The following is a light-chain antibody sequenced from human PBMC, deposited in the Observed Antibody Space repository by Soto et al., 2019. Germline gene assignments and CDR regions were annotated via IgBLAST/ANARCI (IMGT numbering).Light chain of an antibody. CDR2: DIS. CDR1: QSVAGS. J-gene: IGKJ5*01. V-gene: IGKV3-11*01. CDR3: QQRSNRIT. Sequence: EVVLTQSPATLSLSTGERAILSCRASQSVAGSLAWYQQKPGQAPRLLIYDISTRAAAIPARFSGSGSGTDFTLTVSSLEPEDFALYYCQQRSNRITFGQGTRPAI.